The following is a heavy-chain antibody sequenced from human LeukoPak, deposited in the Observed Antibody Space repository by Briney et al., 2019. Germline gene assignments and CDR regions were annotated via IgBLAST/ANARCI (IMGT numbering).Heavy chain of an antibody. CDR1: GYTFTNYG. Sequence: ASVKVSCKTSGYTFTNYGIGWGRQAPGQGLEWMGWISGYNGNTNYAQKFQGRVTMTTDTSTSTAYMELSSLRSDDTAVYYCARGCGSTPCHLLDYWGQGTLVTVSS. V-gene: IGHV1-18*01. CDR2: ISGYNGNT. J-gene: IGHJ4*02. CDR3: ARGCGSTPCHLLDY. D-gene: IGHD2-2*01.